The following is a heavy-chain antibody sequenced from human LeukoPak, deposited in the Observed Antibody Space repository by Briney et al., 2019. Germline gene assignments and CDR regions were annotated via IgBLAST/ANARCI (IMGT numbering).Heavy chain of an antibody. D-gene: IGHD3-22*01. Sequence: SETLSLTCTVSGGSISSYYWSWIRQPPGKGLEWIGYIYYSGSTNYNPSLKSRVTISVDTSKNQFSLKLSSVTAADTAVYYCARGGGTRYYYDSSGYSFDYWGQGTLVTVSS. CDR2: IYYSGST. V-gene: IGHV4-59*01. J-gene: IGHJ4*02. CDR3: ARGGGTRYYYDSSGYSFDY. CDR1: GGSISSYY.